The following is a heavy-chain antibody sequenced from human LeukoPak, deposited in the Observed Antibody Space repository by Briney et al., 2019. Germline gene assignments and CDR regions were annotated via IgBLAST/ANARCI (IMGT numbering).Heavy chain of an antibody. V-gene: IGHV4-31*03. CDR1: GVSIRSGAYY. Sequence: SQTLSLTCTVSGVSIRSGAYYWSWIRQRPGKGLEWIGYIYYSGSTHYNPSLQSRVSISVHTSQNQFSLKLSSVTAADTAVYYCARGGTSANFQHWGQGTLLTVSS. J-gene: IGHJ1*01. CDR2: IYYSGST. CDR3: ARGGTSANFQH.